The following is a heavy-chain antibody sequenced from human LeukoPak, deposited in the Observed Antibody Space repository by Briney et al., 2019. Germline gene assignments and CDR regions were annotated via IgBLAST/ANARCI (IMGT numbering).Heavy chain of an antibody. D-gene: IGHD1-26*01. CDR1: GFTFSSYG. Sequence: GGTLRLSCAASGFTFSSYGMSWVRQAPGEGLEWVANIKDDGREKFYMDSVKGRFTISRDNAKNSLYLQMNSLRAEDTAVYYCARDLVGASYYWGRGSLVTVSS. CDR3: ARDLVGASYY. CDR2: IKDDGREK. J-gene: IGHJ4*02. V-gene: IGHV3-7*01.